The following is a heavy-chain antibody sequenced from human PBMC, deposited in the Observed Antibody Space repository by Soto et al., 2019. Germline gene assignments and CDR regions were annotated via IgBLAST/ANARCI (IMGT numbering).Heavy chain of an antibody. D-gene: IGHD2-2*01. CDR1: GGSISSYY. CDR2: IYYSGST. CDR3: ARDVAYCSSTSCYYGAFDY. Sequence: SETLSLTCTVSGGSISSYYWSWIRQPPGKGLEWIGYIYYSGSTNYNPSLKSRVTISVDTSKNQFSLKLGSVTAADTAVYYCARDVAYCSSTSCYYGAFDYWGQGTLVTVSS. V-gene: IGHV4-59*01. J-gene: IGHJ4*02.